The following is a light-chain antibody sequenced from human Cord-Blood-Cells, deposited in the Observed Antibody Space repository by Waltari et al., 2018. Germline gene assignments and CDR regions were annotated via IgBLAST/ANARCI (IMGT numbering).Light chain of an antibody. CDR3: QQSYST. CDR1: QSISSY. V-gene: IGKV1-39*01. CDR2: DAS. Sequence: DIQMTQSPSSLSASVGDRVTITCRASQSISSYLNWYQQKPGKSPKLLIYDASSLQTGVPSRFIGSGSGTAFPLTISSLRPEDYATYYCQQSYSTFGQGTKAEIK. J-gene: IGKJ1*01.